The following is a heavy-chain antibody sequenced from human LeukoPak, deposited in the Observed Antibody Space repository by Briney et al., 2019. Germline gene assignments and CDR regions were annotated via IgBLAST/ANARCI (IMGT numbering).Heavy chain of an antibody. Sequence: GGSLRLPCAASGFTFSSYWMSWVRQAPGKGLEWVANIKQDGSEKYYVDSVKGRFTISRDNAKNSLYLQMNSLRAEDTAVYYCARDGPDLYYCYMDVWGKGTTVTVSS. J-gene: IGHJ6*03. CDR2: IKQDGSEK. CDR1: GFTFSSYW. V-gene: IGHV3-7*01. CDR3: ARDGPDLYYCYMDV.